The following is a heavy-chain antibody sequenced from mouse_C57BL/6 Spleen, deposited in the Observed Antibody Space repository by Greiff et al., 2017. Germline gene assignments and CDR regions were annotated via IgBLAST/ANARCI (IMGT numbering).Heavy chain of an antibody. CDR3: ATDHSNYFFAY. J-gene: IGHJ3*01. CDR1: GYTFTSYW. Sequence: VQLQQPGAELVRPGTSVKLSCKASGYTFTSYWMHWVKQRPGQGLEWIGVIDPSDSYTNYNQKFKGKATLTVDTSSSTAYMQLSSLTSEDSAVYYCATDHSNYFFAYWGQGTLVTVSA. CDR2: IDPSDSYT. D-gene: IGHD2-5*01. V-gene: IGHV1-59*01.